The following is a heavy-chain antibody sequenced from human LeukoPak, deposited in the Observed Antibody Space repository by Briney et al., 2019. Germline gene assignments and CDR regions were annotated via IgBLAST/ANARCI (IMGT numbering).Heavy chain of an antibody. V-gene: IGHV4-4*09. Sequence: SETLSLTCTVSGGSISSYYWSWLRQPPGKGLEWIGHIYTSGSTNYNPSLKSRVTISVDTSKNQFSLKLSSVTAADTAVYYCARLAAPLRRAFDIWGQGTMVTVSS. CDR2: IYTSGST. D-gene: IGHD2-15*01. J-gene: IGHJ3*02. CDR3: ARLAAPLRRAFDI. CDR1: GGSISSYY.